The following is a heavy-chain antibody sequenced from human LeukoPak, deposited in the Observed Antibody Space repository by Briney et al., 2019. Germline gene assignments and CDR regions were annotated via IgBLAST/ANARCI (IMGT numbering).Heavy chain of an antibody. CDR2: IIPIFGTA. V-gene: IGHV1-69*06. CDR3: ARGMEEGYSYGSDY. Sequence: GASVKVSCKASGGTFSSYAISWVRQAPGQGLEWMGGIIPIFGTANYAQKFQGRVTITADKSTSTAYMELSSLRSEDTAVYYCARGMEEGYSYGSDYWGQGTLVTVSS. D-gene: IGHD5-18*01. CDR1: GGTFSSYA. J-gene: IGHJ4*02.